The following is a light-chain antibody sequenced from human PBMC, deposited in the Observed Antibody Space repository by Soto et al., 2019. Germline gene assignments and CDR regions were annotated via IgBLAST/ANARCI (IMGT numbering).Light chain of an antibody. J-gene: IGLJ3*02. V-gene: IGLV4-69*01. CDR2: VNSDGSH. CDR3: QTWGPGLWV. CDR1: SGHSGYA. Sequence: QLVLTQSPSASASLGASVKLTCTLGSGHSGYAIAWHQQQPEKGPRYLMKVNSDGSHTKGDGIPDRFSGSSSGAERYLTISSLQSEDEADYYCQTWGPGLWVFGGGTKLTVL.